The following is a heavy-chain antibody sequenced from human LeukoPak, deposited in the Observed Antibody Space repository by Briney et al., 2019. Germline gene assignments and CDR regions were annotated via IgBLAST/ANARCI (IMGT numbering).Heavy chain of an antibody. CDR2: IYYGGKIDSFSGST. Sequence: SETLSLTCTVSGDSIDSSSFYWGWIRQPPGKGLEWIATIYYGGKIDSFSGSTFYKSSLKSRVNISIDTSKNQFSLKLSSVTAADTAVYYCARISRVGYSYGYYYMDVWGKGTTVTVSS. V-gene: IGHV4-39*01. J-gene: IGHJ6*03. D-gene: IGHD5-18*01. CDR3: ARISRVGYSYGYYYMDV. CDR1: GDSIDSSSFY.